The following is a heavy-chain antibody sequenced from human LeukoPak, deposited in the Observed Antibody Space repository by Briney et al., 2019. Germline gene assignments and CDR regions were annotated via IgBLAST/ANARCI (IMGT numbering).Heavy chain of an antibody. J-gene: IGHJ5*02. CDR1: GFTFSSYA. CDR3: AKAFGVVNNWFDP. D-gene: IGHD3-3*01. CDR2: ISYDGSNK. Sequence: GGSLRLSCAASGFTFSSYAMHWVRQAPGKGLEWVAVISYDGSNKYYADSAKGRFTISRDNSKNTLYLQMNSLRAEDTAVYYCAKAFGVVNNWFDPWGQGTLVTVSS. V-gene: IGHV3-30*01.